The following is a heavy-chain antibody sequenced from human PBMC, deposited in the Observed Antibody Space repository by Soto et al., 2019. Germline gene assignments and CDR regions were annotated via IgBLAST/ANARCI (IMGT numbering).Heavy chain of an antibody. J-gene: IGHJ6*02. CDR3: ARHGKRSSSSYYYGMDV. V-gene: IGHV5-51*01. D-gene: IGHD6-6*01. Sequence: PGESLKISCKGSGYSFTSYWIGWVRQMPGKGLEWMGIIYPGDSDTRYSPSLHGQVTISADKSISTAYLQWSSLKASDTAMYYCARHGKRSSSSYYYGMDVWGQRTTVTVSS. CDR2: IYPGDSDT. CDR1: GYSFTSYW.